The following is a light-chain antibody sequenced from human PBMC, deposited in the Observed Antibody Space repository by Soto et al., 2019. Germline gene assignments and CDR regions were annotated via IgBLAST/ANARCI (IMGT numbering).Light chain of an antibody. CDR3: QQCHNWSWT. Sequence: EIVMTQSPATLSVSPGERATLSCRASQSVSSNLAWYQQKPGQAPRLLIFGASTRATGIPARFSGSGSGTEFTLTISSLQSEDFAIYYCQQCHNWSWTFGQGTKVEIK. J-gene: IGKJ1*01. V-gene: IGKV3-15*01. CDR1: QSVSSN. CDR2: GAS.